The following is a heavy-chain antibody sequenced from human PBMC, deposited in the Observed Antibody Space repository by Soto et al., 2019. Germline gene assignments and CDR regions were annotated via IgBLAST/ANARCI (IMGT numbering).Heavy chain of an antibody. J-gene: IGHJ4*02. CDR1: GFTFSSYG. D-gene: IGHD3-16*01. CDR3: AKDSPYPYYDYVWGSYDY. V-gene: IGHV3-23*01. Sequence: GGSLRLSCAASGFTFSSYGMHWVRQAPGKGLEWVSAISGSGGSTYYADSVKGRFTISRDNSKNTLYLQMNSLRAEDTAVYYCAKDSPYPYYDYVWGSYDYWGQGTLVTVSS. CDR2: ISGSGGST.